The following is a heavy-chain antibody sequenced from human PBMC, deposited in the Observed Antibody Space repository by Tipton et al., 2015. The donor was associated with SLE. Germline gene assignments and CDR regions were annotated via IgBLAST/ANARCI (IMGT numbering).Heavy chain of an antibody. D-gene: IGHD2/OR15-2a*01. CDR1: GLTFNKFG. V-gene: IGHV3-33*06. CDR3: AKDAFYAGGWADS. Sequence: SLRLSCAASGLTFNKFGMHWVRQAPGKGLELVALIWFDASNEYYADSVKGRFTVSRDNSKNTVYLQMNNLRAEDSAVYYCAKDAFYAGGWADSWGQGTLVTVSA. J-gene: IGHJ5*01. CDR2: IWFDASNE.